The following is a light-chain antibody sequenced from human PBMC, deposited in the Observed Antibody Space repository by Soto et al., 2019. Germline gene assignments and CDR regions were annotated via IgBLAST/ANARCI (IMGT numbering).Light chain of an antibody. CDR3: QQYGSSPFT. V-gene: IGKV3-20*01. CDR2: GAS. Sequence: EIVLTQSPGTLSLSPGERATLSCRASQSVSSSYLTWYQQKPGQAPRLLIYGASSRATGIPDRFSGSGSGTDFTLTISRLEPEDCALYYCQQYGSSPFTFGRGTKVEIK. CDR1: QSVSSSY. J-gene: IGKJ4*01.